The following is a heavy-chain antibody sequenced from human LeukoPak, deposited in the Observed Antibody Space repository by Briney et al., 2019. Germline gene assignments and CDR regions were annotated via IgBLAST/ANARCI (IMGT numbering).Heavy chain of an antibody. J-gene: IGHJ4*02. D-gene: IGHD3-9*01. CDR1: GGSFSGHY. Sequence: PSETLSLTCGVYGGSFSGHYWAWVRQPPGKGLEWLGSIFYSGNTHYNPSLKSPVTISTDTSKNQFSLKVSSVTAADTGIYYCARDLSFDWFPYYFDYWGQGILVTVSS. CDR2: IFYSGNT. V-gene: IGHV4-34*12. CDR3: ARDLSFDWFPYYFDY.